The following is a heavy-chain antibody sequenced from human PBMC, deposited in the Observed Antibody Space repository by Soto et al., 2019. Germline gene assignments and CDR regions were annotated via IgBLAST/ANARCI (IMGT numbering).Heavy chain of an antibody. D-gene: IGHD3-10*02. J-gene: IGHJ6*02. Sequence: PGGSLRLSCAASGFIFSTYGMHWVRQAPGKGLEWVAVISHDGSSEHYSNSVKGRFTISRDNAKNRQYLQMKGLTAEATAFYYCARDFSYGLLGSGRDYYNNSMDVWDPGTTFAASS. CDR2: ISHDGSSE. CDR3: ARDFSYGLLGSGRDYYNNSMDV. CDR1: GFIFSTYG. V-gene: IGHV3-30*03.